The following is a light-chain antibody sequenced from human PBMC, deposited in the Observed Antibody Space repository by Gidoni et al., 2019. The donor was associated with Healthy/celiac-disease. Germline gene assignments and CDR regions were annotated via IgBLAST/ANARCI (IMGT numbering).Light chain of an antibody. V-gene: IGKV3-11*01. CDR3: QQRSNWPT. J-gene: IGKJ4*01. Sequence: VLTQSPATLSLSPGERATLSCRASLSVSSYLAWYQQKPGQAPRLLIYDASNRATGIPARFSGSGSGTDFTLTISSLEPEDFAVYYCQQRSNWPTFGGGTKVEIK. CDR1: LSVSSY. CDR2: DAS.